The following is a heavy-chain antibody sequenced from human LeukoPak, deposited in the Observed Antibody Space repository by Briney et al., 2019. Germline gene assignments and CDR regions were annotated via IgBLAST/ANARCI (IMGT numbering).Heavy chain of an antibody. D-gene: IGHD3-22*01. V-gene: IGHV1-3*03. CDR3: ARDHYDSSGYYYVSYYFDY. Sequence: ASVKVSCKASGYTFTSYAMHWVRQAPGQRLEWMGWVNAGNGNTKYSQEFQGRVTITRDTSASTAYMELSSLRSEDMAVYYCARDHYDSSGYYYVSYYFDYWGQGTLVTVSS. CDR1: GYTFTSYA. J-gene: IGHJ4*02. CDR2: VNAGNGNT.